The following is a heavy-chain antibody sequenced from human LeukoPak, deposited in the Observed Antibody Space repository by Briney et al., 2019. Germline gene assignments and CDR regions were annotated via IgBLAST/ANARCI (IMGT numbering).Heavy chain of an antibody. D-gene: IGHD3-10*01. V-gene: IGHV3-15*01. CDR2: IKSKTAGGTT. J-gene: IGHJ4*02. Sequence: AAESLRLSCAASAFTFSNVWMSWVRQAPGKGLEWVGPIKSKTAGGTTEYAAPVKPRFSIARNDSKNTLYLQMNSLKTEDAAVDYCTTSPVGWGQGTLVTVSS. CDR1: AFTFSNVW. CDR3: TTSPVG.